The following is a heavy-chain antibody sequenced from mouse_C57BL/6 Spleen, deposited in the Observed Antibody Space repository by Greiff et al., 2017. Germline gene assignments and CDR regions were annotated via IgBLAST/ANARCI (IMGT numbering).Heavy chain of an antibody. CDR3: ARGYDRDY. CDR1: GYTFTSYD. V-gene: IGHV1-85*01. CDR2: IYPRDGST. J-gene: IGHJ2*01. D-gene: IGHD2-3*01. Sequence: VQLQQSGPELVKPGASVKLSCKASGYTFTSYDINWVKQRPGQGLEWIGWIYPRDGSTTYNEKFKGKATLTVDTSSSTAYMELHSLTSEDSAVYFCARGYDRDYWGQGTTLTVSS.